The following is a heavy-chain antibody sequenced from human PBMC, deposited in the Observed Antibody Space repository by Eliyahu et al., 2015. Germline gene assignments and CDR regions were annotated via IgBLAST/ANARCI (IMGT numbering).Heavy chain of an antibody. CDR1: GYSISTXYY. V-gene: IGHV4-38-2*01. CDR2: IYHDGAS. CDR3: ARKYYDSSGRYLSGVEY. Sequence: QVQLQESGPGXVKSSETLSLTXGVSGYSISTXYYWGWXRQSPVXGLGWIANIYHDGASYYNXSLKSRVTISVDTSENRFSLKLSSVTAADTAVYFCARKYYDSSGRYLSGVEYWGQGLLVTVSA. J-gene: IGHJ4*02. D-gene: IGHD3-22*01.